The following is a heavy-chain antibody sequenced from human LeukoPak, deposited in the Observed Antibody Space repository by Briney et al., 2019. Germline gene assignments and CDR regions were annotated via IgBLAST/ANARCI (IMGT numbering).Heavy chain of an antibody. CDR1: GFTFSSYG. D-gene: IGHD1-26*01. J-gene: IGHJ4*02. V-gene: IGHV3-30*18. CDR2: PTNDGSNK. Sequence: GSLRLSCAASGFTFSSYGIHWVRQAPGKGLEWVAVPTNDGSNKYYADSVKGRFTISRDNSKNTLYLQMNSLRAEDTAVYYCAKETGRWELEWGQGTLVTVSS. CDR3: AKETGRWELE.